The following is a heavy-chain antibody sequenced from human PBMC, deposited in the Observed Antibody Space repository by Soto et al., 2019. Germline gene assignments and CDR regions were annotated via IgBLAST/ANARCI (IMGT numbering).Heavy chain of an antibody. Sequence: PGGSLRLSCAASGFTFSSYWTSWVRQAPGKGLEWVANIKQDGSEKYYVDSVKGRFTISRDNAKNSLYLQMNSLRAEDTAVYYCARPPPYSSSPIDYWGQGTLVTSPQ. CDR3: ARPPPYSSSPIDY. CDR2: IKQDGSEK. V-gene: IGHV3-7*03. D-gene: IGHD6-13*01. CDR1: GFTFSSYW. J-gene: IGHJ4*02.